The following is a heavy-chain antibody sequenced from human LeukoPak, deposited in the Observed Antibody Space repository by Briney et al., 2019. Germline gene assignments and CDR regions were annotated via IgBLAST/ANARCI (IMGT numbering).Heavy chain of an antibody. CDR1: GFTVSSNY. CDR2: IYSGGST. V-gene: IGHV3-53*05. Sequence: PGGSLRLSCAASGFTVSSNYMSWVRQAPGKGLEWVSVIYSGGSTYYADSVKGRFTISRDNSKNTLYLQMNSLRAEDTAVYYCAGGLLGCGGGSCYPTDYWGQGTLVTVSS. CDR3: AGGLLGCGGGSCYPTDY. J-gene: IGHJ4*02. D-gene: IGHD2-15*01.